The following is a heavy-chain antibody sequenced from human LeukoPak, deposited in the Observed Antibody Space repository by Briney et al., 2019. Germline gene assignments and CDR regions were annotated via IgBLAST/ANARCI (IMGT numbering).Heavy chain of an antibody. CDR2: IYYSGST. CDR1: GGSISSYY. CDR3: ARGGWYSYGH. J-gene: IGHJ4*02. Sequence: SETLSLTCTVSGGSISSYYWSWIRQPPGKGLEWIGYIYYSGSTNHNPSLKSRVTISVDTSKNQFSLKLSSVTAADTAVYYCARGGWYSYGHWGQGTLVTVSS. V-gene: IGHV4-59*01. D-gene: IGHD5-18*01.